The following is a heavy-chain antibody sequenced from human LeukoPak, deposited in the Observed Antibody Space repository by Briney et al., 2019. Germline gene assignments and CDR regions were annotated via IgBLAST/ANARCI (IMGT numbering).Heavy chain of an antibody. V-gene: IGHV3-30*04. CDR3: ARAPLYSSSWADY. Sequence: AGGSLRLSCAASGFTFSSYAMHWVRQAPGKGLEWVAVISYDGSNKYYADSVKGRFTISRDNSKNTLYLQMNSLRAEDTAVYYCARAPLYSSSWADYWGQGTLVTVSS. CDR2: ISYDGSNK. J-gene: IGHJ4*02. CDR1: GFTFSSYA. D-gene: IGHD6-13*01.